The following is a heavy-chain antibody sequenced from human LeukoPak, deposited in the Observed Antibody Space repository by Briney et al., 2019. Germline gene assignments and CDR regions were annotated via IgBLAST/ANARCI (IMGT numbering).Heavy chain of an antibody. CDR1: GFTFSSYS. CDR3: ARDLRLQLDY. CDR2: ISSSSSYI. V-gene: IGHV3-21*01. D-gene: IGHD4-11*01. Sequence: PGGSLRLSCAASGFTFSSYSMNWVRQAPGKGLEWVSSISSSSSYIYYADSVEGRFTISRDNAKNSLYLQMNSLRAEDTAVYYCARDLRLQLDYWGQGTLVTVSS. J-gene: IGHJ4*02.